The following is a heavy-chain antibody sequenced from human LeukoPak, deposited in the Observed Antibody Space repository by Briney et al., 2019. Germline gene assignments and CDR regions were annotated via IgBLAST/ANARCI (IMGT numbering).Heavy chain of an antibody. V-gene: IGHV4-61*02. CDR3: ARDRRAQARYWFDP. CDR1: GGSISSGSYY. Sequence: PSEALSLTCTVSGGSISSGSYYWSWIRQPAGKGLEWIGRIYTSGSTNYNPFLKSRVTISVDTSKNQFSLKLSSVTAADTAVYYCARDRRAQARYWFDPWGQGTLVTVSS. CDR2: IYTSGST. J-gene: IGHJ5*02.